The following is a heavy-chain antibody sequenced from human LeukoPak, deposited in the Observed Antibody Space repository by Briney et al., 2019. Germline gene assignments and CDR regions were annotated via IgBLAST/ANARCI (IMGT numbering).Heavy chain of an antibody. CDR2: ISSNGGST. CDR3: VKDIPEYDAFDI. CDR1: GFTFSSYA. Sequence: GGSLRLSCAASGFTFSSYAMTWVRQAPGKGLEYVSAISSNGGSTYYADSVKGRFTISRDNSKNTLYLQMSSLRAEDTAVYYCVKDIPEYDAFDIWGQGTMVTVSS. J-gene: IGHJ3*02. V-gene: IGHV3-64D*09. D-gene: IGHD2-21*01.